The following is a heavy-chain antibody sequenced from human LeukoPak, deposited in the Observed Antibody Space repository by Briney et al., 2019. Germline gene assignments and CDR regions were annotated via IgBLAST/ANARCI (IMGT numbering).Heavy chain of an antibody. CDR1: GGTFSSYA. CDR3: ARGRDGYNWPLYYFDY. J-gene: IGHJ4*02. Sequence: SVKVSCKASGGTFSSYAISWVRQAPGQGLEWMGRIIPILGIANYAQKFQGRVTITADKSTSTAYMELSSLRSEDTAVYYCARGRDGYNWPLYYFDYWGQGTLVTVSS. V-gene: IGHV1-69*04. CDR2: IIPILGIA. D-gene: IGHD5-24*01.